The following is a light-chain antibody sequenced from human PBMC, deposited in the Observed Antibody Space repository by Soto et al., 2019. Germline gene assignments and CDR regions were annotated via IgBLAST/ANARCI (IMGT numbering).Light chain of an antibody. Sequence: QSVLTQPASVSGSPGQSITISCTGTSRDVGGYNYVSWYQQHPGKTPKLMIYDVSDRPPGISIRFSGSKSGNTASLTISGLQAEDEADYYCSSYTSSNTVLFGGGTKLTVL. CDR3: SSYTSSNTVL. CDR1: SRDVGGYNY. CDR2: DVS. J-gene: IGLJ2*01. V-gene: IGLV2-14*01.